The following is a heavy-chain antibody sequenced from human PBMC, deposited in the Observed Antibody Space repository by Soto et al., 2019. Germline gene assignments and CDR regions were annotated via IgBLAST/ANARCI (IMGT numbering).Heavy chain of an antibody. CDR3: GRDHLYCTYVMCLRGYCGTDV. D-gene: IGHD2-8*02. CDR1: GFTFETYA. CDR2: ISFDGINT. V-gene: IGHV3-30-3*01. Sequence: QVKLVESGGRVVQPGNSLRLSCEASGFTFETYAMHWVRQDPGKGLEWVAVISFDGINTYYADSVKGRFTFSRDNSKNSLYLQLNSLIPADTAVYYCGRDHLYCTYVMCLRGYCGTDVLGEGPTVTVSS. J-gene: IGHJ6*02.